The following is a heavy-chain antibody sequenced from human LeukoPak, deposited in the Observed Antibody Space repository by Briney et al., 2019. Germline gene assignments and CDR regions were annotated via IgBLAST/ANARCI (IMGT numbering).Heavy chain of an antibody. V-gene: IGHV3-7*01. D-gene: IGHD2-2*01. Sequence: GGSLRLSCAASGFTFSSYWMNWARQAPGKGLEWVASINHNGNVNYYVDSVKGRFTISRDNAKNSLYLQMDSLRVEDTAVYYCARLVCSVTSCYGKYYFDLWGQGALVTVSS. CDR1: GFTFSSYW. J-gene: IGHJ4*02. CDR3: ARLVCSVTSCYGKYYFDL. CDR2: INHNGNVN.